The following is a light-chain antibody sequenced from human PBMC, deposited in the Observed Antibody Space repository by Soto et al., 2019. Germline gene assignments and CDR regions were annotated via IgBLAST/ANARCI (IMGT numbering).Light chain of an antibody. CDR2: DAS. CDR1: QSVSSY. V-gene: IGKV3-11*01. Sequence: EIVLTQSPATLSLSPGEKTTISCRASQSVSSYLAWYQQKPGQAPRLLIYDASNRATGIPARFSGSGSGTDFTLTISSLEPEDFAVYYCQQRSNWPRTFGGGTKV. CDR3: QQRSNWPRT. J-gene: IGKJ4*01.